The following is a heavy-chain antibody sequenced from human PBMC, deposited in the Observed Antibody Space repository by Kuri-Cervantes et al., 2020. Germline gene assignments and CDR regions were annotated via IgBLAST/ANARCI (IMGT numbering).Heavy chain of an antibody. V-gene: IGHV3-7*01. CDR3: AREDGSLFDC. CDR1: GFTFSSYW. D-gene: IGHD6-13*01. J-gene: IGHJ4*02. CDR2: IKQDGSEK. Sequence: GESLKISCAASGFTFSSYWMSWVRQAPGKGLEWVANIKQDGSEKYYVDSVKGRFTISRVNAKNSLYLQMNSLRVEDTAVYYCAREDGSLFDCWGQGTLVTVSS.